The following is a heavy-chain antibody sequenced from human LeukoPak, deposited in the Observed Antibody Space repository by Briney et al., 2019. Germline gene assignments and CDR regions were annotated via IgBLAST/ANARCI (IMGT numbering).Heavy chain of an antibody. Sequence: TSETLSLTCTVSGGSISSGGYYWSWIRQHPGKGLEWIGYIYYSGSTYYNPSLKSRVTISVDTSKNQFSLKLSSVTAADTAVYYCARVLSGDCSGGSCSPRHWFDPWGQGTLVTVSS. V-gene: IGHV4-31*03. CDR3: ARVLSGDCSGGSCSPRHWFDP. CDR1: GGSISSGGYY. CDR2: IYYSGST. J-gene: IGHJ5*02. D-gene: IGHD2-15*01.